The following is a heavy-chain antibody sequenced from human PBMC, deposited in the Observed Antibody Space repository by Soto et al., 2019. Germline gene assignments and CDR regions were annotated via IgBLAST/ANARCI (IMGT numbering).Heavy chain of an antibody. CDR3: GRQPGHCGSTTCFGYYSVDV. J-gene: IGHJ6*02. Sequence: SETLSLTCTVSGGYTSSSSHYWGWIRQPPGKGLDWIGEIHHSESTNYNPSLNSRVTISVDKSKNQLSLRLSSVTAADTAVYYCGRQPGHCGSTTCFGYYSVDVWGQGTTVTVSS. CDR2: IHHSEST. V-gene: IGHV4-39*01. CDR1: GGYTSSSSHY. D-gene: IGHD2-2*01.